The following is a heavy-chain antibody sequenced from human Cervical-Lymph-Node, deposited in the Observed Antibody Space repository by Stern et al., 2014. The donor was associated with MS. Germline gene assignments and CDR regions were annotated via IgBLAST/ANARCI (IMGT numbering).Heavy chain of an antibody. Sequence: QVQLQESGPGLVKPSQTLSLTCTISGGSISSGSYYWSWIRQPAEKGLEWIGRIYPSGSTNYNPSLKSRVTISVDTSKNQFSLKRTSVTAADTAVYYCARVVRYCTNGVCYIGKHWFDPWGQGTQVTVSS. V-gene: IGHV4-61*02. CDR3: ARVVRYCTNGVCYIGKHWFDP. CDR1: GGSISSGSYY. J-gene: IGHJ5*02. CDR2: IYPSGST. D-gene: IGHD2-8*01.